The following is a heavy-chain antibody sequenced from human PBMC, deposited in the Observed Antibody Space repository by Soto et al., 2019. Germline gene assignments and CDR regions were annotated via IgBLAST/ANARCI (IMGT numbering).Heavy chain of an antibody. CDR3: XXXXXXXXXXXXXGFDY. CDR1: GFSLSTSGVG. CDR2: IYWDDDK. V-gene: IGHV2-5*02. Sequence: QITLKESGPTLVKPTQTLTLTCTFSGFSLSTSGVGVGWIRQPPGKALEWLALIYWDDDKRYSPSLKSRLTXXXXXXXXXXXXXXXXXXXXXXXXXXXXXXXXXXXXXXXXGFDYWGQGTLVTVSS. J-gene: IGHJ4*02.